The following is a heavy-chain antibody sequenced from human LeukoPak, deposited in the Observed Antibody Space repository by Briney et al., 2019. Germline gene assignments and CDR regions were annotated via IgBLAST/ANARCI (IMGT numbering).Heavy chain of an antibody. CDR2: ISWNSGSI. V-gene: IGHV3-9*01. D-gene: IGHD3-22*01. J-gene: IGHJ4*02. CDR3: AKDLYYYDSRGYFDY. CDR1: GFTFDDYT. Sequence: PGGSLRLSCAASGFTFDDYTMHWVRHAPGKGLEWVSGISWNSGSIGYADSVKGRFTISRDNAKNSLYLQMNSLRAADTALYYCAKDLYYYDSRGYFDYWGQGTLVIVSS.